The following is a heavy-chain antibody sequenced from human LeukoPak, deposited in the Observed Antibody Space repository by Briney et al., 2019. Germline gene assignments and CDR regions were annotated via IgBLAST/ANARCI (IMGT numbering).Heavy chain of an antibody. D-gene: IGHD2-15*01. CDR2: INSGSSFI. Sequence: GGSLRLSCAASGFTFSIYTMTWVRQAPGKGLEFVSSINSGSSFIYHADSVRGRFTISRDDAKNSLYLQMNSLRAKDTAVYYCARDFTQVDYWGQGTLVTVSS. CDR3: ARDFTQVDY. J-gene: IGHJ4*02. V-gene: IGHV3-21*01. CDR1: GFTFSIYT.